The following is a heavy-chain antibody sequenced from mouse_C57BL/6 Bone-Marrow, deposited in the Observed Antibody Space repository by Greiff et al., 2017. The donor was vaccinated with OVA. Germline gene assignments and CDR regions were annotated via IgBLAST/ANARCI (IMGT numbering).Heavy chain of an antibody. CDR1: GYTFTDYY. CDR3: ARNYYGSRRYFDY. CDR2: IFPGSGST. D-gene: IGHD1-1*01. Sequence: VMLVESGPELVKPGASVKISCKASGYTFTDYYINWVKQRPGQGLEWIGWIFPGSGSTYYNEKFKGKATLTVDKSSSTAYMLLSSLTSEDSAVYFCARNYYGSRRYFDYWGQGTTLTVSS. J-gene: IGHJ2*01. V-gene: IGHV1-75*01.